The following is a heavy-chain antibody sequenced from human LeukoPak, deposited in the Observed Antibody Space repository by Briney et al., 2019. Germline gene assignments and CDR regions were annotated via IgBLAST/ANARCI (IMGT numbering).Heavy chain of an antibody. V-gene: IGHV3-66*02. CDR2: IYSGGST. J-gene: IGHJ4*02. CDR3: ARDGIAVAGTRDYFDY. Sequence: GGSLRLSCAASGFTVSSNCMSWVRQAPGKGLEWVSVIYSGGSTYYADSVKGRFTISRDNSKNTLYLQMNSLRAEDTAVCYCARDGIAVAGTRDYFDYWGQGTLVTVSS. D-gene: IGHD6-19*01. CDR1: GFTVSSNC.